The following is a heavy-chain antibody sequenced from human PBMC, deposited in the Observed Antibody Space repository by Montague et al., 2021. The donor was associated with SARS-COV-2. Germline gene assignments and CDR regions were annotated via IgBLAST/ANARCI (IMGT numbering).Heavy chain of an antibody. Sequence: SETLSLTCTVSGGSISSSSYYWGWIRQPPGKGLEWIGSIYYSGSTYYNPSLKSRVTISVDTSKNQFSLKLSSVTAADTAVYYCARLKAPYCSSTSCYSASWFDPWGQGTLATVSS. V-gene: IGHV4-39*01. CDR1: GGSISSSSYY. CDR3: ARLKAPYCSSTSCYSASWFDP. D-gene: IGHD2-2*01. J-gene: IGHJ5*02. CDR2: IYYSGST.